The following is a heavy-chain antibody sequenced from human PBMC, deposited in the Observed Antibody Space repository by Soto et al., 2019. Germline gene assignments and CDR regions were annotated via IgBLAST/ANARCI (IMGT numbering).Heavy chain of an antibody. D-gene: IGHD7-27*01. CDR1: GDSITTYKW. V-gene: IGHV4-4*02. CDR3: ATCQLGEYYYAMDI. Sequence: SETLSLTCGVSGDSITTYKWWTWVRQTPGKGLEWIGEIYDSGNTRYNPSLKSRVTISKDTSKNELSLRLNSVTVADTAVYYCATCQLGEYYYAMDIWGQGTTVTVSS. CDR2: IYDSGNT. J-gene: IGHJ6*02.